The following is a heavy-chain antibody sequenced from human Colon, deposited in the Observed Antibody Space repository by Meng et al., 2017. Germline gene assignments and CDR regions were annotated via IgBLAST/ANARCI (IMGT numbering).Heavy chain of an antibody. J-gene: IGHJ4*02. D-gene: IGHD1-26*01. CDR3: ARSPYSGSALPFFDY. CDR1: GGSSRNDQW. V-gene: IGHV4-4*02. CDR2: IYHSGRT. Sequence: QGELEESGTGLVKPSGPLSLTCDVSGGSSRNDQWWSWVRQAPGKGLEWIGEIYHSGRTNYNPSVKSRVSMSVDKSQNHFYLRLSSVTAADTAVYYCARSPYSGSALPFFDYWGQGSLVTVSS.